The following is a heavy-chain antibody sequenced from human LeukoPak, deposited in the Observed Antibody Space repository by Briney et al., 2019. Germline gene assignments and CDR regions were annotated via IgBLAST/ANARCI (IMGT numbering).Heavy chain of an antibody. CDR3: ATSQYCSCINCVLFY. J-gene: IGHJ4*02. V-gene: IGHV1-8*01. D-gene: IGHD2-2*01. Sequence: ASVKVSCKASGYTFTSYDINWVRQATGQGLEWMGWMNPNSGNTGYAQKFQGRVTMTRDTSISTAYMELSSLRSEDTAVYYCATSQYCSCINCVLFYWGQGTLITVSS. CDR2: MNPNSGNT. CDR1: GYTFTSYD.